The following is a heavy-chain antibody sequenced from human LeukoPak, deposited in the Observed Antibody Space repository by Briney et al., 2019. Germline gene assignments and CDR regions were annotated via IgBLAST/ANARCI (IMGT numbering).Heavy chain of an antibody. CDR1: GFTFSSYG. V-gene: IGHV3-33*01. Sequence: GGSLRLSCAASGFTFSSYGMHWVRRAPGKGLEWVAVIWYDGSNKYYADSVKGRFTISRDNSKNTLYLQMNSLRAEDTAVYYCARDPTSLRQRLKYYFDYWGQGTLVTVSS. CDR3: ARDPTSLRQRLKYYFDY. J-gene: IGHJ4*02. D-gene: IGHD4-17*01. CDR2: IWYDGSNK.